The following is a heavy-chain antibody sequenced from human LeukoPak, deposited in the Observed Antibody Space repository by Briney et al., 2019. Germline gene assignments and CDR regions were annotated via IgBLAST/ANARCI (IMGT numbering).Heavy chain of an antibody. D-gene: IGHD1-26*01. Sequence: PSETLSLTCTVFGGSISSYHWSWIRQPPGKGLEWIGYIFYTGNTNYNPSLKSRVTISVDTSKNQFSLKLNSVTAADTAVYYCARASGSYNYFDYWGQGTLVTVSS. J-gene: IGHJ4*02. CDR3: ARASGSYNYFDY. CDR2: IFYTGNT. V-gene: IGHV4-59*01. CDR1: GGSISSYH.